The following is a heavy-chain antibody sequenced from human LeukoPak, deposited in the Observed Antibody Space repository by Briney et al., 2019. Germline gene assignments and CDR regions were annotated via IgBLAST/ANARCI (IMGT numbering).Heavy chain of an antibody. V-gene: IGHV4-59*01. CDR2: IYYSGST. D-gene: IGHD7-27*01. Sequence: SQTLSLTCTVSGGSISSDYWSWIRQPPGKGLEWIGDIYYSGSTNYNPSLKSRVTISVDTSKNQFSLKLSSVTAADTAVYYCARWGPNAFDIWGQGTMVTVSS. CDR1: GGSISSDY. CDR3: ARWGPNAFDI. J-gene: IGHJ3*02.